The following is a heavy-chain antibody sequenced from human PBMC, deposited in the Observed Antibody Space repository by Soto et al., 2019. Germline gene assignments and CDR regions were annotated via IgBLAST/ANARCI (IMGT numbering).Heavy chain of an antibody. V-gene: IGHV1-8*01. CDR1: GYTFTSYD. D-gene: IGHD3-3*01. Sequence: ASVKVSCKASGYTFTSYDINWVRQATGQGLEWMGWMNPNSGNTGYAQKFQGRATMTRNTSISTAYMELSSLRSEDTAEYYCARGHDFWSGYYNGGGYWGQGTLVTVSS. CDR3: ARGHDFWSGYYNGGGY. CDR2: MNPNSGNT. J-gene: IGHJ4*02.